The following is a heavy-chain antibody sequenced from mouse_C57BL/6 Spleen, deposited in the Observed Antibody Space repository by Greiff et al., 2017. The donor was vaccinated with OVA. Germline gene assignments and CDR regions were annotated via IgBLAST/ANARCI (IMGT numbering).Heavy chain of an antibody. CDR2: IDPETGGT. CDR1: GYTFTDYE. CDR3: TREGDYYGSSPRYFDV. D-gene: IGHD1-1*01. Sequence: VQLQQSGAELVRPGASVTLSCKASGYTFTDYEMHWVKQTPVHGLEWIGAIDPETGGTAYNQKFKGKAILTADKSSSTAYMELRSLTSEDSAVYYCTREGDYYGSSPRYFDVWGTGTTVTGSS. V-gene: IGHV1-15*01. J-gene: IGHJ1*03.